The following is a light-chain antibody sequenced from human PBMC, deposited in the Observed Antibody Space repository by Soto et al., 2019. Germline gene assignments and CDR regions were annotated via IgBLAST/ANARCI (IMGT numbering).Light chain of an antibody. Sequence: EIVLTQSPGTLSLSPGERATLSCRASQSINNRYLAWYQQKPGQAPRLLIYAASSRATGIPDRFSGSGSGTDVTLTISRLEPEDFAVYYCQQFGSSHGFTFGPGTKVDIK. J-gene: IGKJ3*01. CDR2: AAS. CDR1: QSINNRY. CDR3: QQFGSSHGFT. V-gene: IGKV3-20*01.